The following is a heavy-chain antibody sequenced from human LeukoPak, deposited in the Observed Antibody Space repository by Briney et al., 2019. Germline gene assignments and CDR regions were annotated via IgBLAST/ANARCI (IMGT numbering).Heavy chain of an antibody. J-gene: IGHJ6*02. CDR2: ISAYNGNT. Sequence: ASVTVSCKASGYTFTSYGMSWVRQAPGQGLEWMGWISAYNGNTNYAQKLQGRVTMTTDTSTSTAYMELRSLRSDDTAVYYCARDRYDILTGWEVHYYGMDVWGQGTTVTVSS. V-gene: IGHV1-18*01. CDR3: ARDRYDILTGWEVHYYGMDV. CDR1: GYTFTSYG. D-gene: IGHD3-9*01.